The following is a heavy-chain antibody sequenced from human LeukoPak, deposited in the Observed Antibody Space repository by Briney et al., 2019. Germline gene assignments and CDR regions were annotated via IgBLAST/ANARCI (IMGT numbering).Heavy chain of an antibody. D-gene: IGHD2-2*02. Sequence: ASVRVSCKASGYTFTGYYMHWVRQAPGQGLEWMGWINPDSGGTNYAQKFQGRVTMTRDTSISTAYMELSRLTSDDTAVYFCARLNIPMGTFDYWGQGTLVTVSS. CDR2: INPDSGGT. CDR1: GYTFTGYY. CDR3: ARLNIPMGTFDY. V-gene: IGHV1-2*02. J-gene: IGHJ4*02.